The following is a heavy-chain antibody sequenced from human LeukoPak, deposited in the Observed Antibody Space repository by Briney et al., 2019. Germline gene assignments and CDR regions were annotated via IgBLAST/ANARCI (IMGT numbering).Heavy chain of an antibody. V-gene: IGHV1-18*01. CDR3: ARDFPSGSYLGELYY. Sequence: GASVKVSCKASGYTFTSYGISWVRQAPGQGLEWMGWISAYNGNTNYAQKLRGRVTMTTDTSTSTAYMELRSLRSDDTAVYYCARDFPSGSYLGELYYWGQGTLVTVSS. D-gene: IGHD1-26*01. CDR1: GYTFTSYG. CDR2: ISAYNGNT. J-gene: IGHJ4*02.